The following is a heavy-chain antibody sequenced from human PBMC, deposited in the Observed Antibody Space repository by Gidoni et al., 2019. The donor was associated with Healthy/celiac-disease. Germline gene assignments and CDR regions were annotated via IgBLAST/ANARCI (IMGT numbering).Heavy chain of an antibody. V-gene: IGHV4-59*01. CDR2: IYYSGST. D-gene: IGHD7-27*01. Sequence: QVQLQESGPGLVKPSATLSLTCTVSGGSISSYYWSWIRQPPGKGLEWIGYIYYSGSTNYNPSLKSRVTISVDTSKNQFSLKLSSVTAADTAVYYCARGTEGNWEYYFDYWGQGTLVTVSS. CDR1: GGSISSYY. J-gene: IGHJ4*02. CDR3: ARGTEGNWEYYFDY.